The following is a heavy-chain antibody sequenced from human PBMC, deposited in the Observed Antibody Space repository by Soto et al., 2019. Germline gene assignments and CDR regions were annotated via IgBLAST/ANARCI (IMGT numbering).Heavy chain of an antibody. J-gene: IGHJ4*02. Sequence: QVQLVESGGGVVQPGRSLRLSCAASGFTFSSYGMHWVRQAPGKGLEWVAVIWYDGSNKYYADSVKGRFTISRDNSKNTLYLQMNSLRAQDTAVYYCARGGSSGWYCYFDYWGQGTLVTVSS. CDR3: ARGGSSGWYCYFDY. D-gene: IGHD6-19*01. CDR2: IWYDGSNK. V-gene: IGHV3-33*01. CDR1: GFTFSSYG.